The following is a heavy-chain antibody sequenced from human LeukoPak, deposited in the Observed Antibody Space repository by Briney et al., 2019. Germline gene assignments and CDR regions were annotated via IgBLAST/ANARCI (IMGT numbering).Heavy chain of an antibody. V-gene: IGHV3-21*01. J-gene: IGHJ4*02. CDR1: GFTFSIYE. CDR3: ARDPQVTAAWDY. CDR2: ISSSSSYI. D-gene: IGHD2-21*02. Sequence: GGSLRLSCAASGFTFSIYEMSWVRQAPGKGLEWVSSISSSSSYIYYADSVKGRFTISRDNAKNSLYLQMNSLRAEDTAVYYCARDPQVTAAWDYWGQGTLVTVSS.